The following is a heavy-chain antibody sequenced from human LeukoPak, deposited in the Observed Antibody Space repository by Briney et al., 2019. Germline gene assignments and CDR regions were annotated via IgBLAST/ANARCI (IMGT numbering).Heavy chain of an antibody. CDR3: ARDRPYGDYVGGFDS. Sequence: GRSLRLSRAASGFTLSDYAMHWVRQAPGKGLEWVAVTWDDGTSKNYADSVKGRFTISRDTSKKTIYLQMNSLRAEDTAVYYCARDRPYGDYVGGFDSWGQGTLVTVSS. V-gene: IGHV3-33*01. J-gene: IGHJ4*02. CDR1: GFTLSDYA. D-gene: IGHD4-17*01. CDR2: TWDDGTSK.